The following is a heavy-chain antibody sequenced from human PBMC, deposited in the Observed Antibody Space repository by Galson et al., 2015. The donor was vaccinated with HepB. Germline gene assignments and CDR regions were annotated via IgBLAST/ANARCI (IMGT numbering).Heavy chain of an antibody. V-gene: IGHV4-61*01. Sequence: ETLSLTCTVSGGPVNSESYHWSWIRQPPGKKMEVIGYLYYKGSANYSPSLKGRALISIDTSKSQFSLSLKSVTPADTALYYCAGRAGLGFGYAFEIWGQGTMVTVSS. CDR2: LYYKGSA. D-gene: IGHD6-19*01. CDR1: GGPVNSESYH. CDR3: AGRAGLGFGYAFEI. J-gene: IGHJ3*02.